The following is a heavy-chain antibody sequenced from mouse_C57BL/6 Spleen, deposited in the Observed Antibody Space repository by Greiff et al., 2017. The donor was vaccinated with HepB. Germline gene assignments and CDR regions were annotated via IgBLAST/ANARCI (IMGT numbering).Heavy chain of an antibody. CDR1: GFTFSNYW. D-gene: IGHD2-4*01. CDR3: TQDYYEYYYAMDY. CDR2: IRLKSDNYAT. V-gene: IGHV6-3*01. Sequence: EVKLEESGGGLVQPGGSMKLSCVASGFTFSNYWMNWVRQSPEKGLEWVAQIRLKSDNYATHYAESVKGRFTISRDDYKSSVYLQMNNLRAEDTGIYYCTQDYYEYYYAMDYWGQGTSVTVSS. J-gene: IGHJ4*01.